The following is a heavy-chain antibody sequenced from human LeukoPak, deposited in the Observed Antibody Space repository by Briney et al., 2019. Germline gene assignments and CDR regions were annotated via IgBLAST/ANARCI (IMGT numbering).Heavy chain of an antibody. V-gene: IGHV4-38-2*02. Sequence: KASETLSLTCTVSGYSISSGYYWGWIRQPPGKGQEWIGSIYHSGSTYYNPSLKSRVTISVDTSKNQFSLKLSSVTAADTAVYYCARELKNYFDYWGQGTLVTVSP. CDR1: GYSISSGYY. J-gene: IGHJ4*02. CDR2: IYHSGST. CDR3: ARELKNYFDY.